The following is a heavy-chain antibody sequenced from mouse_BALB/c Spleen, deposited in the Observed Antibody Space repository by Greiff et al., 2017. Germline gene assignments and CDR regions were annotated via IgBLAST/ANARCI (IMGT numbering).Heavy chain of an antibody. J-gene: IGHJ2*01. V-gene: IGHV1-14*01. CDR1: GYTFTSYV. CDR3: ARAGTTVVEVGDY. Sequence: EVQLQQSGPELVKPGASVKMSCKASGYTFTSYVMHWVKQKPGQGLEWIGYINPYNDGTKYNEKFKGKATLTSDKSSSTAYMELSSLTSEDSAVYYCARAGTTVVEVGDYWGQGTTLTVSS. D-gene: IGHD1-1*01. CDR2: INPYNDGT.